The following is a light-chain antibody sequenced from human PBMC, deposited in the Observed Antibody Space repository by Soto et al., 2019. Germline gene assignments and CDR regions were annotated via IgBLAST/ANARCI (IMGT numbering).Light chain of an antibody. CDR1: QSVNRY. V-gene: IGKV3-11*01. CDR2: DAS. Sequence: EIVLTQSPATLSLSPGETATLSCRASQSVNRYLAWYQQKPGQAPRLLIDDASTRATGIPTRCSGSGSGTDFTPAIRSLEPEDFAVYYCQQRNDWPLLTFGGGTTVEIK. CDR3: QQRNDWPLLT. J-gene: IGKJ4*01.